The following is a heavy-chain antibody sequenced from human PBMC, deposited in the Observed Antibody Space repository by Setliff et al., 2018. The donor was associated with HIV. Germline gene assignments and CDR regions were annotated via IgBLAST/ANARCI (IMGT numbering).Heavy chain of an antibody. Sequence: LSLTCAVYGGSFSGYYWTWIRQPPGKGLEWIADINHKTNANYNPSLKSRVIISMDTSKNQFSLNLTSVTAADTGLYFCARAVYGGTYSWFDSWGQGSLVTVPQ. D-gene: IGHD1-26*01. V-gene: IGHV4-34*01. CDR2: INHKTNA. CDR1: GGSFSGYY. CDR3: ARAVYGGTYSWFDS. J-gene: IGHJ5*01.